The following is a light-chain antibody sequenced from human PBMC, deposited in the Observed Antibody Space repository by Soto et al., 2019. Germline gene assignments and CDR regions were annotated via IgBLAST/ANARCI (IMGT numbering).Light chain of an antibody. Sequence: QPVLTQPPSVSGAPGQGVTISCTGDSSNIGAGYDAPWYHQIPGTAPKLLIYGSDNRPSGVPDRFSGSKSGTSASLAITGLQAEDEGEYYCQSFASSLRGVVFGGGTKVTVL. V-gene: IGLV1-40*01. J-gene: IGLJ2*01. CDR1: SSNIGAGYD. CDR2: GSD. CDR3: QSFASSLRGVV.